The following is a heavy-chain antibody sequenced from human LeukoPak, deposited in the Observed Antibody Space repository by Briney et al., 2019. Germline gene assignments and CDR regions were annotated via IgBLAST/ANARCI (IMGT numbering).Heavy chain of an antibody. D-gene: IGHD6-19*01. V-gene: IGHV3-30*18. CDR2: ISYDGSNK. CDR3: AKSSGWFFDY. J-gene: IGHJ4*02. CDR1: GFTFSSYG. Sequence: PGRSLSLSCAASGFTFSSYGMHWVRQAPGKGLEWVAVISYDGSNKYYADSVKGRFTISRDNSKNTLYLQMNSLRAEDTAVYYCAKSSGWFFDYWGQGTLVTVSS.